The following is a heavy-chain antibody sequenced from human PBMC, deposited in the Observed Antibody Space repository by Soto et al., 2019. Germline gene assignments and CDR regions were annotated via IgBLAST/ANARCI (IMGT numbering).Heavy chain of an antibody. CDR3: ARDEGGYDILTGYYKAHHFDY. CDR2: ISPHNFNT. Sequence: ASVKVSCKASGYTSTHFYITWVRQAPGQGLEWMGAISPHNFNTNYAQKFRGRVTLTTEKSTNTAYMDLRSLTSDDTAVYYCARDEGGYDILTGYYKAHHFDYWGQGVPVTAPQ. J-gene: IGHJ4*02. CDR1: GYTSTHFY. D-gene: IGHD3-9*01. V-gene: IGHV1-18*01.